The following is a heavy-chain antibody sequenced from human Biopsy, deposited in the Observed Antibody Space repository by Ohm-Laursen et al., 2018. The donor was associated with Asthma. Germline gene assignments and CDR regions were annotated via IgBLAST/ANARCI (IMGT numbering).Heavy chain of an antibody. Sequence: SVKVSCKPLGGTFNTYVIGWVRQAPGQGLEWMSGINSVFGTTTYPQKFQDRVTITADDSTSTVYMELSSLRSEGTAVYYCARKAGSCISRTCYSLDFWGQGTLVTVSS. CDR1: GGTFNTYV. J-gene: IGHJ4*02. V-gene: IGHV1-69*13. CDR2: INSVFGTT. CDR3: ARKAGSCISRTCYSLDF. D-gene: IGHD2-2*01.